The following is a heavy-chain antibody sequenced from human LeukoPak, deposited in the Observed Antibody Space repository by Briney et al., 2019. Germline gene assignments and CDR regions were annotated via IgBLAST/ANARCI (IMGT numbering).Heavy chain of an antibody. CDR2: ISSSGSTI. D-gene: IGHD3-10*01. Sequence: GGSLRLSCAASGFTFSSYEMNWVRQAPGKGLEWVSYISSSGSTIYYADSVKGRFTISRDNAKNSLYLQMNSLRAEVTAVYYCARDRVGFNYYMDVWGKGTTVTVSS. J-gene: IGHJ6*03. CDR1: GFTFSSYE. CDR3: ARDRVGFNYYMDV. V-gene: IGHV3-48*03.